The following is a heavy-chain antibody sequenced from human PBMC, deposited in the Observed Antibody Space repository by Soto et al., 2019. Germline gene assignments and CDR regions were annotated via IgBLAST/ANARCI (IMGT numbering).Heavy chain of an antibody. CDR1: GGSISSYY. Sequence: SETLSLTCTVSGGSISSYYWSWIRQPPGKGLEWIGYIYYSGSTNYNPSLKSRVTISVDTSKNQFSLKLSSVTAADTAVYYCARETGCSGGSCYSWFDPWGQGTLVTVSS. V-gene: IGHV4-59*01. J-gene: IGHJ5*02. D-gene: IGHD2-15*01. CDR2: IYYSGST. CDR3: ARETGCSGGSCYSWFDP.